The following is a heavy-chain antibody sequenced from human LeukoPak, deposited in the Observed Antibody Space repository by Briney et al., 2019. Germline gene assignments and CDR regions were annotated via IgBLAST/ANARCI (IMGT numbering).Heavy chain of an antibody. Sequence: GASVKVSCKASGYTFTSYYMHWVRQAPGQGLEWMGWINPNSGGTNYAQKFQGRVTMTMHTSISTAYMELSRLRSDDTAVYYCARDHSGDYVREYDYWGQGTLVTVSS. V-gene: IGHV1-2*02. D-gene: IGHD4-17*01. CDR3: ARDHSGDYVREYDY. CDR2: INPNSGGT. J-gene: IGHJ4*02. CDR1: GYTFTSYY.